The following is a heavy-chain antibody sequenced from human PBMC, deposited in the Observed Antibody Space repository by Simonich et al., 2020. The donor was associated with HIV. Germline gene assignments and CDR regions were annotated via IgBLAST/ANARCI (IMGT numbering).Heavy chain of an antibody. Sequence: QVQLVESGGGVVQPGRSLRLSCAASGFTFSSYAMRWVRQAPGEGLEWVAVITYDGSNKYYAASVKGRFTISRDNSKNTLYLKMNSLRAEDTAVYSCASGGSISSVWADDYWGQGTLVTVSS. CDR1: GFTFSSYA. CDR3: ASGGSISSVWADDY. J-gene: IGHJ4*02. V-gene: IGHV3-30*07. CDR2: ITYDGSNK. D-gene: IGHD3-16*01.